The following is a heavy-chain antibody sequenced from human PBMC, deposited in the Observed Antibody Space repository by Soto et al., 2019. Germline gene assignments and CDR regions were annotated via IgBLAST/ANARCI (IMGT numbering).Heavy chain of an antibody. D-gene: IGHD2-2*01. Sequence: GGSLRLSCAASGFTFSSYEMNWVRQAPGKGLEWVSYISSSGSTIYYADSVKGRFTISRDDAKNSLYLQMNSLRAEDTAVYYCARLVVPTYYYYYGMDVWGQGTTVTVSS. V-gene: IGHV3-48*03. CDR2: ISSSGSTI. CDR1: GFTFSSYE. J-gene: IGHJ6*02. CDR3: ARLVVPTYYYYYGMDV.